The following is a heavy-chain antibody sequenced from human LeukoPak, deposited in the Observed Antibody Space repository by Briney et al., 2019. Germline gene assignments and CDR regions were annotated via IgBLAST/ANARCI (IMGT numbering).Heavy chain of an antibody. CDR1: GFTFSSYA. D-gene: IGHD3-3*01. CDR3: AKRQYYDFWSGSMGMDV. Sequence: GGSLRLSCAASGFTFSSYAMSWVRQAPGKGLEWVSAISDSGGSTYYADSVKGRFTISRDNSKNTLYLQMNSLRAEDTAVYYCAKRQYYDFWSGSMGMDVWGQGTTVTVSS. CDR2: ISDSGGST. V-gene: IGHV3-23*01. J-gene: IGHJ6*02.